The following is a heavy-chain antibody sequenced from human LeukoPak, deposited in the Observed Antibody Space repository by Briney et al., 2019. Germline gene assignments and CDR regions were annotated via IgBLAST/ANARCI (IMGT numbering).Heavy chain of an antibody. V-gene: IGHV2-5*02. D-gene: IGHD6-13*01. J-gene: IGHJ5*02. CDR2: IYWDDDK. CDR3: AHRPPSSSWSSRNWFDP. Sequence: SGPTLLHPTPTLTLTCTFSGFSLSTSGVGVGWIRQPPGKALEWLSLIYWDDDKRYSPSLKSRLTITKDTSKNQVVLTMTNMDPVDTATYYCAHRPPSSSWSSRNWFDPWGQGTLVTVSS. CDR1: GFSLSTSGVG.